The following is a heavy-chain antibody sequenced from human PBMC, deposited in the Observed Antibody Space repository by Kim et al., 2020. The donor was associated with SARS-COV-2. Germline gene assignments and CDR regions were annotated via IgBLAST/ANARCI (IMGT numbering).Heavy chain of an antibody. V-gene: IGHV3-64*02. CDR2: ISGNGDRT. CDR1: GFIFSDYA. Sequence: GGSLRLSCAASGFIFSDYALHWVRQAPGKGLEYVSGISGNGDRTNYGDSVKGRFTISRDNSKNTLYLQMGSLRGEDMAVYHCARESQAVYHWNPEYYY. J-gene: IGHJ6*01. CDR3: ARESQAVYHWNPEYYY. D-gene: IGHD1-20*01.